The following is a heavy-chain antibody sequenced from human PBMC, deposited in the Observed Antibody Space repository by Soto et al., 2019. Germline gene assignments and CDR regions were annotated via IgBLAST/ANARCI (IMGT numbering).Heavy chain of an antibody. CDR2: ISYDGNNK. D-gene: IGHD2-2*01. J-gene: IGHJ4*02. CDR1: GFTFSPYA. Sequence: QVQLVESGGGVVQPGRSLRLSCAASGFTFSPYAIHWVRQAPGKGLEWVAVISYDGNNKNYADSVKGRLAISRDNSRNTLYLQMNSLRAEDTAVYYCARARLDTPALDYWGQGTLGTGSS. V-gene: IGHV3-30*09. CDR3: ARARLDTPALDY.